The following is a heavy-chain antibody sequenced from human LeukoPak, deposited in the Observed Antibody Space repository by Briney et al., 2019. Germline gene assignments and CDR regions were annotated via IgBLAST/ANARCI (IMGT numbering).Heavy chain of an antibody. CDR3: ARDHSSYYFDY. J-gene: IGHJ4*02. D-gene: IGHD6-6*01. Sequence: GGSLRLSCAASGFTFSSYAMHWVRQAPGKGLEWMAVISYDGSNKYYADSVKGRFTISRDNSKNTLYLQMNSLRAEDTAVYYCARDHSSYYFDYWGQGTLVTVSS. V-gene: IGHV3-30-3*01. CDR1: GFTFSSYA. CDR2: ISYDGSNK.